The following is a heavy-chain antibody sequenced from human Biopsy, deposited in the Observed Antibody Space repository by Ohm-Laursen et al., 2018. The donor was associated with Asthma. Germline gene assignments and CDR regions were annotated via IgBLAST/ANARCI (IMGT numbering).Heavy chain of an antibody. CDR2: ISYDGSNK. CDR3: AREGVNYYDSSGYLEY. J-gene: IGHJ4*02. V-gene: IGHV3-30*03. CDR1: GFTFSSYG. Sequence: SLRLSCAASGFTFSSYGMHWVRQAPGKGLEWVAVISYDGSNKYYADSVKGRFTISRDNSKNTLYLQMNSLRAEDTAVYYCAREGVNYYDSSGYLEYWGQGTLVTVSS. D-gene: IGHD3-22*01.